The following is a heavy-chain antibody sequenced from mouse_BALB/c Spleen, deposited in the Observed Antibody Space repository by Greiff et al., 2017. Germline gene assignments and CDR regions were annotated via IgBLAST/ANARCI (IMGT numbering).Heavy chain of an antibody. CDR2: INPSSGYT. CDR3: ARWANYYGSTYAMDY. V-gene: IGHV1-4*01. D-gene: IGHD1-1*01. J-gene: IGHJ4*01. Sequence: VQLVESGAELARPGASVKMSCKASGYTFTSYTMHWVKQRPGQGLEWIGYINPSSGYTNYNQKFKDKATLTADKSSSTAYMQLSSLTSEDSAVYYCARWANYYGSTYAMDYWGQGTSVTVSS. CDR1: GYTFTSYT.